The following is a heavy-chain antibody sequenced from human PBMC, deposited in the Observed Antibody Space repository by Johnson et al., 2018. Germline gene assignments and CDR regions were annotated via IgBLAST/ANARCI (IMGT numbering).Heavy chain of an antibody. CDR1: GFTFSSYS. CDR2: ISSSSNYI. V-gene: IGHV3-21*01. D-gene: IGHD2-21*02. Sequence: VQLQESGGGLVQPGGSLRLSCAASGFTFSSYSMNWVRQAPGKGLEWVTSISSSSNYISYADSVKGRFTISRDNAKNSLYLQMNSLRAEDTALYYWVGGTCGGDCYLCYYQYGLDVWGLGTTVTVSS. J-gene: IGHJ6*02. CDR3: VGGTCGGDCYLCYYQYGLDV.